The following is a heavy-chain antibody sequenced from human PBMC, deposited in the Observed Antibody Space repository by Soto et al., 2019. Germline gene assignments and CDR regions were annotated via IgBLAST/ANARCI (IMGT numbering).Heavy chain of an antibody. CDR2: VYYRGRS. D-gene: IGHD4-17*01. J-gene: IGHJ4*02. Sequence: SETLCLTCTVSGGSVTNSSDYWGWIRQSPGKGLEWIGSVYYRGRSYSKSSVKSRVTISVDTSKNRFSLSLNSVTASDTAVYFCVSQRTTVPTQAYFDYWGPGALVTVSS. CDR1: GGSVTNSSDY. V-gene: IGHV4-39*01. CDR3: VSQRTTVPTQAYFDY.